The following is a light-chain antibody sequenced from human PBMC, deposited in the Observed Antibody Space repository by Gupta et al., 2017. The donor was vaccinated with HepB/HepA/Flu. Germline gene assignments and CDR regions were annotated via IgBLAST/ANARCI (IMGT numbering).Light chain of an antibody. CDR2: EVS. V-gene: IGLV2-8*01. Sequence: QSALTQPPSASGSPGQSVTISCTGTSSDVGGYNYVSWYQQHPDKAPKVMIYEVSKWPSGVPNRFPGSKSGNTASLTISGLQAEDEADYYCCSYAGNNNYVFGTGTRVTVL. J-gene: IGLJ1*01. CDR3: CSYAGNNNYV. CDR1: SSDVGGYNY.